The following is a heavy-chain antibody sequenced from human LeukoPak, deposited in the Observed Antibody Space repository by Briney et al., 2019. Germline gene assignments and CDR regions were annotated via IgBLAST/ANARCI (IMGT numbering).Heavy chain of an antibody. Sequence: PSETLSLTCTVSGGSTSSYYWSWIRQPPGKGLEWIGRIYTSGSTNYNPSLKSRVTMSVDTSKNQFSLKLSSVTAVDTAVYYCARESSSGWYNYWGQGTLVTVSS. CDR1: GGSTSSYY. V-gene: IGHV4-4*07. CDR2: IYTSGST. J-gene: IGHJ4*02. D-gene: IGHD6-19*01. CDR3: ARESSSGWYNY.